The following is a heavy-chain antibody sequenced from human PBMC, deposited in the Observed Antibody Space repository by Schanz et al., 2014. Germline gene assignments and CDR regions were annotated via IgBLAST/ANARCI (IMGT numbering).Heavy chain of an antibody. Sequence: QVQLVESGGGVVQPGRSLRLSCAASGFIFSSYGLHWVRQAPGKGLEWGAFIWYDGSNKYYADSVKGRFTISRDNSRNTLYLQMNSLRTEDTAVYYCASPSGYSDYGTYFDFWGQGTLVTDSS. CDR2: IWYDGSNK. J-gene: IGHJ4*02. D-gene: IGHD5-12*01. CDR1: GFIFSSYG. CDR3: ASPSGYSDYGTYFDF. V-gene: IGHV3-33*01.